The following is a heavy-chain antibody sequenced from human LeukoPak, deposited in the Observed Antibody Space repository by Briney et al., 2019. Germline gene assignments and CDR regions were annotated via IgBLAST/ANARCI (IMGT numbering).Heavy chain of an antibody. J-gene: IGHJ4*02. V-gene: IGHV1-69*04. CDR3: ARERRCSAGSCYAADLDS. CDR1: GYTFTSYD. CDR2: IIPLTGVV. D-gene: IGHD2-15*01. Sequence: ASVKASCKASGYTFTSYDINWVRQAPGQGLEWMGRIIPLTGVVNYGQKLQTRVTISADKSTSTAYMEVSSLRFEDTAVYFCARERRCSAGSCYAADLDSWGQGTLVTVSS.